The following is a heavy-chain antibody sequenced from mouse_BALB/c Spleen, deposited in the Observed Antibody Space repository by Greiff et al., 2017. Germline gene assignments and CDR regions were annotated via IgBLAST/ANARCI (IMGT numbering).Heavy chain of an antibody. Sequence: QVQLKESGPGLVQPSQSLSITCTVSGFSLTSYGVHWVRQSPGKGLEWLGVIWSGGSTDYNAAFISRLSISKDNSKSQVFFKMNSLQANDTAIYYCARTPYGYDDAMDYWGQGTSVTVSS. D-gene: IGHD2-2*01. J-gene: IGHJ4*01. V-gene: IGHV2-2*02. CDR3: ARTPYGYDDAMDY. CDR2: IWSGGST. CDR1: GFSLTSYG.